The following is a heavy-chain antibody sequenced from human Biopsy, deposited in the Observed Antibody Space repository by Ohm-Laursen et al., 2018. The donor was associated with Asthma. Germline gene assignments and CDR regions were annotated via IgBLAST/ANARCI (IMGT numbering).Heavy chain of an antibody. J-gene: IGHJ6*02. CDR1: GFTVTTHY. CDR2: IYSGGST. D-gene: IGHD6-13*01. V-gene: IGHV3-53*01. Sequence: SLRLSCAATGFTVTTHYMSWVRQAPGKGLEWVSVIYSGGSTYYADSVKGRFTISRDSSKNTLFLQMDSLRAEDTAVYYCARQPIAEPGTTFYYYYGMDVWGRGTTVTVSS. CDR3: ARQPIAEPGTTFYYYYGMDV.